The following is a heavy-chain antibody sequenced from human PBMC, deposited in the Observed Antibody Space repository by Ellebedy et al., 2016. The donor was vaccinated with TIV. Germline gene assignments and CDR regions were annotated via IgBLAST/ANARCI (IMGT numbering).Heavy chain of an antibody. CDR1: GFTFTSSA. CDR3: ARAERGYIVGALAGNDY. CDR2: IVVCSGNT. Sequence: SVKVSXKASGFTFTSSAVQWVRQARGQRLEWIGWIVVCSGNTNYAQKFQERVTITRDMSTSTAYMELSRLRSDDTAVYYCARAERGYIVGALAGNDYWGQGTLVTVSS. V-gene: IGHV1-58*01. J-gene: IGHJ4*02. D-gene: IGHD1-26*01.